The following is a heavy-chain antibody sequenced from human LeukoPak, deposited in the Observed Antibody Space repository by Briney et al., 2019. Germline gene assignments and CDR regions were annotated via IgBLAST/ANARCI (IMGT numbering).Heavy chain of an antibody. V-gene: IGHV3-74*01. Sequence: SGGSLRLSCAASGFTFTKFWMHWVRQAPGRGLVWVSRVKGDGISTLYADSVKGRFTISRDNAKNTLYLQINSLRADDTALYYCATGPYAAFEMWGQGTMVTVSS. CDR3: ATGPYAAFEM. J-gene: IGHJ3*02. CDR2: VKGDGIST. D-gene: IGHD2-2*01. CDR1: GFTFTKFW.